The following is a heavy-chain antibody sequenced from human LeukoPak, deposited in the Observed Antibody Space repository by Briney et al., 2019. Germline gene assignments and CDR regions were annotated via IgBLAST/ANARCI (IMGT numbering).Heavy chain of an antibody. D-gene: IGHD5-18*01. J-gene: IGHJ4*02. CDR2: IHSSGDT. CDR3: AIDTAMADY. CDR1: RGSIISSSYY. Sequence: PSETLSLTCTVSRGSIISSSYYWGWIRPPPGKGLEWIGNIHSSGDTYYNPSLKRRVTISVDTSKSQFSLKLSSVTPADTAVYYCAIDTAMADYWGQGTLVTVSS. V-gene: IGHV4-39*07.